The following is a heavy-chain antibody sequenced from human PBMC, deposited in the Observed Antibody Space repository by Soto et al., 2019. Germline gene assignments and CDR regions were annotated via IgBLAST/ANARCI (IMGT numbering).Heavy chain of an antibody. CDR3: ARRYGGAFDI. V-gene: IGHV4-59*08. J-gene: IGHJ3*02. CDR1: GGSISSYY. CDR2: IYYSGST. D-gene: IGHD4-17*01. Sequence: QVQLQESGPGLVKPSETLSLTCTVSGGSISSYYWNWIRQPPGKGLEWIGYIYYSGSTNYNPSLKSRVTISVDTSKNRFSRKLSSVTAADPAVYDCARRYGGAFDIWGQGTMVTVSS.